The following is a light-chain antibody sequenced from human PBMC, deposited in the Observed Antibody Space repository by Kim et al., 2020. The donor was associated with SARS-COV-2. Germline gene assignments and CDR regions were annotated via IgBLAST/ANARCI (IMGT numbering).Light chain of an antibody. V-gene: IGLV3-21*04. Sequence: PGKTATISGGGSNSGSKSVHWYQQKAGEAPILVIYSDTDRPSGIPERCSGSHFGSTATLTISGVEAGDEADYYCQVWDNSGDHWVFGGGTQLTVL. CDR3: QVWDNSGDHWV. J-gene: IGLJ3*02. CDR2: SDT. CDR1: NSGSKS.